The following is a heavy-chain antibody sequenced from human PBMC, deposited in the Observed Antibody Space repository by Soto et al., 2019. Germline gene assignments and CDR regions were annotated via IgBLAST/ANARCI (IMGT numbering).Heavy chain of an antibody. D-gene: IGHD2-21*02. CDR2: IYYSGST. CDR1: GGSISSYY. Sequence: QVQLQESGPGRVKPSETLSLTCTVSGGSISSYYWSWIRQPPGKGLEWIGYIYYSGSTNYNPSLKSRVTISVDTSKNQFSLKLSSVTAADTAVYYCARHSPYCGGDCLDYWGQGTLVTVSS. V-gene: IGHV4-59*08. CDR3: ARHSPYCGGDCLDY. J-gene: IGHJ4*02.